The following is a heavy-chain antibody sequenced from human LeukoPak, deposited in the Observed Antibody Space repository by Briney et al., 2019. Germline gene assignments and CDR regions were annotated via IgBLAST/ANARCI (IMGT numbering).Heavy chain of an antibody. CDR2: VTNSGGSGGST. CDR1: GFTFSNYA. D-gene: IGHD1-26*01. J-gene: IGHJ4*02. CDR3: AKDQEDSGSYYVVDY. V-gene: IGHV3-23*01. Sequence: GGSLRLSCAASGFTFSNYAMSWVRQAPGKGLQWVSAVTNSGGSGGSTYYADSVKGRFTISRDNSKNTLYLQMNSLRAEDTAVYYCAKDQEDSGSYYVVDYWGQGTLVTVSS.